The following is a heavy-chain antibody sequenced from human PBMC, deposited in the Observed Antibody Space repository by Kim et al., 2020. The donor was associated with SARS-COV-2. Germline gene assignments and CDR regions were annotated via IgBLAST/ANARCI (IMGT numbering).Heavy chain of an antibody. D-gene: IGHD3-10*01. CDR1: GFTFSSYG. Sequence: GGSLRLSCAASGFTFSSYGMHWVRQAPGKGLEWVAVIWYDGSNKYYADSVKGRFTISRDNSKNTLYLQMNSLRAEDTAVYYCAKDLVDYYGSGSEADWFDPWGLGTPVTVSS. CDR2: IWYDGSNK. V-gene: IGHV3-33*06. CDR3: AKDLVDYYGSGSEADWFDP. J-gene: IGHJ5*02.